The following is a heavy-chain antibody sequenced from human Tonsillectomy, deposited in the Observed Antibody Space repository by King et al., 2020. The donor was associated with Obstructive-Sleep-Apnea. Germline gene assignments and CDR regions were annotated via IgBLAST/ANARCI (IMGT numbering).Heavy chain of an antibody. D-gene: IGHD3-22*01. CDR1: GFMFSSYG. J-gene: IGHJ6*02. V-gene: IGHV3-30*02. CDR2: TRNDGSKN. Sequence: VQLVESGGGVVQPGGSLRLSCAAAGFMFSSYGIHWVRQAPGKGREGVAFTRNDGSKNYYSDSVKGRFTISRYNYKNTLYLQMNSLRAEDTAVYYCAKGVVVIIAYGMDVWGQGTTVTVSS. CDR3: AKGVVVIIAYGMDV.